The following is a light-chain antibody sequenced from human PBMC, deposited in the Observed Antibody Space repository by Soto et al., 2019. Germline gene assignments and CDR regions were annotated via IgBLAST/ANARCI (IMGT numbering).Light chain of an antibody. V-gene: IGKV3-15*01. CDR2: DAS. J-gene: IGKJ4*01. CDR3: QQYNKWPPLT. Sequence: EIVMTQSPATLSVSPGARATLSCRASQSVSSDLAWYQQKPGQAPRLLIYDASTRATGIPVRFSGSGSGIEFTLTISSLQSEDFALYYCQQYNKWPPLTFGGGTKVEI. CDR1: QSVSSD.